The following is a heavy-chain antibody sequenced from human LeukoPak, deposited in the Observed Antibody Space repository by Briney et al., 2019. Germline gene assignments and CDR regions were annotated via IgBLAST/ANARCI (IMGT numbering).Heavy chain of an antibody. Sequence: GRPLRLTCVASGFTFSSYGMHWVRQAPGKGLEWVAVIAYGGTYTHHADSLKGRFTISRDNSRDTLYLQINSLRPEDTALYYCARNKAITAFFGMDVWGQGTTVIVSS. CDR1: GFTFSSYG. J-gene: IGHJ6*02. D-gene: IGHD2/OR15-2a*01. CDR2: IAYGGTYT. CDR3: ARNKAITAFFGMDV. V-gene: IGHV3-30*03.